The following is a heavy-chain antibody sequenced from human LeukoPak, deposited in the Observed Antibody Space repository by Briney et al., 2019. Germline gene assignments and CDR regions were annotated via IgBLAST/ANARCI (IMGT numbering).Heavy chain of an antibody. Sequence: ASVKVSCKASGYTFTSYAMNWVRQAPGQGLEWMGWINTDTGNPTYAQGFTGRFVFSLDTSVSTAYLQISSLKAEDTAVYYCARDSYRIAAAASTPDGYWGQGTLVTVSS. CDR2: INTDTGNP. D-gene: IGHD6-13*01. CDR1: GYTFTSYA. V-gene: IGHV7-4-1*02. J-gene: IGHJ4*02. CDR3: ARDSYRIAAAASTPDGY.